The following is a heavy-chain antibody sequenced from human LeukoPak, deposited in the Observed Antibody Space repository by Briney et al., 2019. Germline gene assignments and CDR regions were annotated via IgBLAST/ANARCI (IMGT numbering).Heavy chain of an antibody. D-gene: IGHD2-2*01. CDR2: IKQDGSEK. V-gene: IGHV3-7*01. CDR3: EGYCSSTSCYGSLDAFDI. J-gene: IGHJ3*02. Sequence: GGFLRLSCAASGFTSSSYWMTWVRQAPGKGLEWVANIKQDGSEKYYVDSVKGRFTISRDNAKNSLYLQMNSLRAEDTAVYYCEGYCSSTSCYGSLDAFDIWGQGTMVTVSS. CDR1: GFTSSSYW.